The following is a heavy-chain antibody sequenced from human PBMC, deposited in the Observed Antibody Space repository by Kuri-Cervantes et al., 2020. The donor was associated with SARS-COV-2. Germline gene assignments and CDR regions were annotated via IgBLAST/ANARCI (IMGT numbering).Heavy chain of an antibody. D-gene: IGHD3-22*01. Sequence: GESLKISCAASGFTFSSYWMHWVRQAPGKGLVWVSRINSDGSSTSYADSVKGRFTISRDNAKNTLYLQMNGLRAEDTAVYYCAREGGSSGYYFGMIRGYYYYGMDVWGQGTTVTVSS. V-gene: IGHV3-74*01. J-gene: IGHJ6*02. CDR3: AREGGSSGYYFGMIRGYYYYGMDV. CDR2: INSDGSST. CDR1: GFTFSSYW.